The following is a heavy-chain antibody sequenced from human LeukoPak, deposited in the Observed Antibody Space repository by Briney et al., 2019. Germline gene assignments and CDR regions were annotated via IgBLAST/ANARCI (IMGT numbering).Heavy chain of an antibody. D-gene: IGHD3-16*02. J-gene: IGHJ4*02. CDR2: ISGSGGST. Sequence: PGRSLRLSCAASGLTFSNYAMSWVRQAPGRGLEWVSGISGSGGSTYYADSVKGRFTISRDNSKNTLYLQMNSLRAEDTAVYYCAKDQGYDYVWGSYRYIGGDYWGQGTLVTVSS. CDR3: AKDQGYDYVWGSYRYIGGDY. CDR1: GLTFSNYA. V-gene: IGHV3-23*01.